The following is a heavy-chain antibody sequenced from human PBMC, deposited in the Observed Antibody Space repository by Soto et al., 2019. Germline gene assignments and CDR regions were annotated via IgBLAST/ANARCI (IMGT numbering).Heavy chain of an antibody. V-gene: IGHV3-74*01. CDR2: INSDGSST. D-gene: IGHD1-26*01. J-gene: IGHJ4*02. Sequence: GGSLRLSCAASGFTFSSYWMHWVRQAPGKGLVWVSRINSDGSSTSYADSVKGRFTISRDNAKNTLYLQMNSLRAEDTAVYYCASLVTKWELFDYWGQGILVTVSS. CDR1: GFTFSSYW. CDR3: ASLVTKWELFDY.